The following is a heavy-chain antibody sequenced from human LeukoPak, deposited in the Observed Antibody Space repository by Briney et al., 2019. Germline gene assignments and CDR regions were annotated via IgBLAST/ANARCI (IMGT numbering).Heavy chain of an antibody. Sequence: ASVKVSCKASGYTFTGYYMHWVRQAPGQGLEWMGWINPNSGGTNYAQKFQGRVTMTRDTSISTAYMELSRLRSDDTAVYYCATAFRDSSGYYRFDYWGQGTLVTVSS. V-gene: IGHV1-2*02. CDR2: INPNSGGT. CDR1: GYTFTGYY. D-gene: IGHD3-22*01. CDR3: ATAFRDSSGYYRFDY. J-gene: IGHJ4*02.